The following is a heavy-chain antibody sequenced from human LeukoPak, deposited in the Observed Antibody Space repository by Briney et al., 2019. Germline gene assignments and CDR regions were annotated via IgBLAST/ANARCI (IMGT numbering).Heavy chain of an antibody. D-gene: IGHD4-23*01. CDR2: INHSGST. V-gene: IGHV4-34*01. J-gene: IGHJ5*02. CDR1: GGSFSGYY. Sequence: PSETLSLTCAVYGGSFSGYYWSWIRQPPGKGLEWIGEINHSGSTNYNPSLKSRVTISVDMSKNQFSLKLSSVTAADTAVYYCASLPHNSPNHSNRPSVTAWGQGTLVTVSS. CDR3: ASLPHNSPNHSNRPSVTA.